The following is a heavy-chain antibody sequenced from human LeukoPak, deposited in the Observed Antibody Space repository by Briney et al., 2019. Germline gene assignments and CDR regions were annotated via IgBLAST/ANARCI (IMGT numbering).Heavy chain of an antibody. D-gene: IGHD4-23*01. Sequence: SETLSLTCTVSGGSISSHYWSWIRQPPGKGLEWIGYIYYSGSTNYNPSLKSRVTISVDTSKNQFSLKLSSVTAEDTAVYYCAREVTQQGVDAFDIWGQGTMVTVSS. J-gene: IGHJ3*02. V-gene: IGHV4-59*11. CDR2: IYYSGST. CDR1: GGSISSHY. CDR3: AREVTQQGVDAFDI.